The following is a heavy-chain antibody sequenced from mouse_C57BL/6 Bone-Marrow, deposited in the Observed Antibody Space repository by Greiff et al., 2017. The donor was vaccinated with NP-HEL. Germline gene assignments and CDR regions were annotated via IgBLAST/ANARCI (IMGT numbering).Heavy chain of an antibody. CDR2: INYDGSST. CDR3: ARDGYYNPWYFDV. D-gene: IGHD2-3*01. V-gene: IGHV5-16*01. Sequence: DVQLVESEGGLVQPGSSMKLSCTASGFTFSDYYMAWVRQVPEKGLEWVANINYDGSSTYYLDSLKSRFIISRDNAKNILYLQMSSLKSEDTATYYCARDGYYNPWYFDVWGTGTTVTVSS. J-gene: IGHJ1*03. CDR1: GFTFSDYY.